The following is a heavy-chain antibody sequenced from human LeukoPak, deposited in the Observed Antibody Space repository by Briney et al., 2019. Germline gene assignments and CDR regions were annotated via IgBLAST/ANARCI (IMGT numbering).Heavy chain of an antibody. V-gene: IGHV3-30*01. CDR1: GFTFNNYA. D-gene: IGHD5-18*01. J-gene: IGHJ6*02. CDR3: ARGTAYYYGMDV. CDR2: MSSNGNSR. Sequence: PGGSLRLSCAASGFTFNNYAMHWVRQAPVKGLEWVTIMSSNGNSRFYANSVRGRFTVSRDSSNNTLYLQMNGLSAKDTAVYYCARGTAYYYGMDVWGQGTTVIVSS.